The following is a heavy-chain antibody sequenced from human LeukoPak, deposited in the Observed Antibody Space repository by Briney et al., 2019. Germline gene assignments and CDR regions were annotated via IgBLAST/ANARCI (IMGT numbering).Heavy chain of an antibody. CDR1: GDSVSGYY. J-gene: IGHJ6*03. D-gene: IGHD4-17*01. CDR2: ISSGNT. CDR3: ARIDYGDYNFYFYSMDV. V-gene: IGHV4-59*02. Sequence: SETLSLTCSVSGDSVSGYYWSWVRQRPGKGLGLVWYISSGNTNYNPSLKSRVTTSVDTSKNQFSLSLTSVTAADTDVYYCARIDYGDYNFYFYSMDVWGKGTTVTVSS.